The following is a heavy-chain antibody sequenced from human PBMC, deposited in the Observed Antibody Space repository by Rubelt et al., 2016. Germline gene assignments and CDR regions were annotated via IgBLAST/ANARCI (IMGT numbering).Heavy chain of an antibody. V-gene: IGHV1-18*01. J-gene: IGHJ4*02. CDR2: ISAYNGNT. Sequence: QVQLVQSGAEVKKPGASVKVSCKASGYTFTSYGISWVRQAPGHGLEWMGWISAYNGNTNYAQKVKGRVTRSTETSTRTADMGLRIRRSDDTAVYYCARDRAEWGGNNYGPQFEYWGQGSLVTVSS. CDR1: GYTFTSYG. D-gene: IGHD5-18*01. CDR3: ARDRAEWGGNNYGPQFEY.